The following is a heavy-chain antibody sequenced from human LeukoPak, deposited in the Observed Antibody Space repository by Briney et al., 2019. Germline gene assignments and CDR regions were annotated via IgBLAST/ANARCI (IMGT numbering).Heavy chain of an antibody. Sequence: GGSLRLSCAASGFTFSSYSMNWVRQAPGKGLEWVSSISSSSSYIYYADSVKGRFTISRDNAKNSLYLQMNSLRAEDTAVYYCARDPAVWRYCSGGSCYPTPHFDYWGQGTLVTVSS. CDR3: ARDPAVWRYCSGGSCYPTPHFDY. J-gene: IGHJ4*02. D-gene: IGHD2-15*01. CDR1: GFTFSSYS. CDR2: ISSSSSYI. V-gene: IGHV3-21*01.